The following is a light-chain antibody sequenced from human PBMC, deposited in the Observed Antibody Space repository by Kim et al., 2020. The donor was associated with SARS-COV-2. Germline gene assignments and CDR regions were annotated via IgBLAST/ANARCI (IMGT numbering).Light chain of an antibody. CDR2: LGSDGSH. CDR3: QTWDTGIRV. J-gene: IGLJ3*02. CDR1: GCDGPNA. Sequence: ASGKRTCTLGGCDGPNAMAWRQHQPKKSPEFLIKLGSDGSHSKGDGVPDRFSGSSSWAERYLAITSHQSGDEGDYYCQTWDTGIRVFGGETHMTVL. V-gene: IGLV4-69*01.